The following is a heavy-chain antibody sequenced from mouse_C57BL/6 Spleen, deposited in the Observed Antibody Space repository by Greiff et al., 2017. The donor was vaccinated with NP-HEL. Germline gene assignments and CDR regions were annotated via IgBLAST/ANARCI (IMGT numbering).Heavy chain of an antibody. V-gene: IGHV2-6*03. CDR1: GFSLTSYG. D-gene: IGHD1-1*01. CDR3: ARPDYGSSPYAMDY. J-gene: IGHJ4*01. Sequence: VKLVESGPGLVAPSQSLSITCTVSGFSLTSYGVHWVRQPPGKGLEWLVVIWSDGSTTYNSALKSRLSISKDNSKSQVFLKMNSLQTDDTAMYYCARPDYGSSPYAMDYWGQGTSVTVSS. CDR2: IWSDGST.